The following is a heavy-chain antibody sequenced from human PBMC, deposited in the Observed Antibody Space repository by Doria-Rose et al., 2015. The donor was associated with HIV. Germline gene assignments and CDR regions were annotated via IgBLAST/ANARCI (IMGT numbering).Heavy chain of an antibody. CDR1: GVSLSSPGMG. CDR3: ARIKSSRWYHKYYFDF. D-gene: IGHD6-13*01. J-gene: IGHJ4*02. CDR2: IFSDDRR. V-gene: IGHV2-26*01. Sequence: ESGPVLVKPTETLTLTCTVSGVSLSSPGMGVSWIRQPPGKALEWLANIFSDDRRSYKTSLKSRLTISRGTSKSQVVLTMTDMDPVDTATYYCARIKSSRWYHKYYFDFWGRGTLVIVSA.